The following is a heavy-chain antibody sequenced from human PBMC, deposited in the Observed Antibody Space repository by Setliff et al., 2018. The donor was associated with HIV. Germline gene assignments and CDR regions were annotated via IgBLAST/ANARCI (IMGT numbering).Heavy chain of an antibody. V-gene: IGHV3-21*06. CDR3: AKVDLELHGKFHYMDV. Sequence: GGSLRLSCAASEFTLSGYSMSWVRQVPGKGLEWVSAIDPSGSSAYLQYGDSVKGRFTNSRDNAKNSLYLQMNSLRAEDTAVYFCAKVDLELHGKFHYMDVWGKGTTVTVSS. CDR1: EFTLSGYS. D-gene: IGHD1-7*01. CDR2: IDPSGSSAYL. J-gene: IGHJ6*03.